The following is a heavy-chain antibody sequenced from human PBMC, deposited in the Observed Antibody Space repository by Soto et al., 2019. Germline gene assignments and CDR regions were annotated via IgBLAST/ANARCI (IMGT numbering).Heavy chain of an antibody. CDR1: GYTFTSYG. J-gene: IGHJ6*02. Sequence: QVQLVQSGAEVKKPGASVKVSCKASGYTFTSYGISWVRQAPGQGLEWMGWISAYNGNTNYAQKLQGRVTITTDTSTSTAYMELRSLRSDDTAVYYCARIYGDLNYYYYGMDVWGQGTTVTVSS. CDR3: ARIYGDLNYYYYGMDV. CDR2: ISAYNGNT. V-gene: IGHV1-18*01. D-gene: IGHD4-17*01.